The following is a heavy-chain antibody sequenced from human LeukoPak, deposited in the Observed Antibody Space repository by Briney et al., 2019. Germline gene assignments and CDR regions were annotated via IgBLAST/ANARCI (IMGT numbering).Heavy chain of an antibody. V-gene: IGHV4-38-2*02. D-gene: IGHD3-3*01. CDR2: IYHSGST. J-gene: IGHJ4*02. CDR1: GYSISSDYH. CDR3: ARDESVYDFWSGYYSHKFDY. Sequence: SETLSLTCTVSGYSISSDYHWGWIRQPPGKGLEWIGSIYHSGSTYYHPSLKSRVTISVDTSKNQSSLKLSSVTAADTAVYYCARDESVYDFWSGYYSHKFDYWGQGTLVSVSS.